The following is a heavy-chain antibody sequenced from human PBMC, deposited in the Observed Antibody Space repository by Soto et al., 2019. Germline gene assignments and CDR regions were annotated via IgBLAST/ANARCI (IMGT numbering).Heavy chain of an antibody. CDR1: GFNCRSYS. CDR2: ISSSSSYI. CDR3: ARALSSSSSTFAP. V-gene: IGHV3-21*01. J-gene: IGHJ5*02. D-gene: IGHD6-6*01. Sequence: GVLLILSSAVAGFNCRSYSMNWIRPAPGKGLEWVSSISSSSSYIYYADSVKGRFTISRDNAKNSLYLQMNSLRAEDTAVYYCARALSSSSSTFAPWGQGTPVPVSS.